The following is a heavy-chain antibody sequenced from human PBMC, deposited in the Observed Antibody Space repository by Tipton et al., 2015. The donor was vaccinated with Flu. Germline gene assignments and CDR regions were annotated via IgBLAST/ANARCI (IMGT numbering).Heavy chain of an antibody. CDR3: ARDTGGYCSGNSCVPRVDY. J-gene: IGHJ4*02. CDR2: IYSGEDT. CDR1: GFTVRNNY. Sequence: QLVQSGGALTQPGGSLRLSCVVSGFTVRNNYMTWVRQAPGKGLEWISVIYSGEDTHYADSVKGRFTISRDNSKNTVYLLMNSLRVEDTAVYYCARDTGGYCSGNSCVPRVDYWGQGTLVTVSS. D-gene: IGHD2-15*01. V-gene: IGHV3-53*01.